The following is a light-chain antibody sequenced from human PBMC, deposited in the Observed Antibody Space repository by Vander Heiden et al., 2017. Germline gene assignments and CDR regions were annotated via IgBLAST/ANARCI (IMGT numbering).Light chain of an antibody. V-gene: IGLV2-8*01. CDR3: SSYAGRYSWV. CDR2: EVN. CDR1: SSDVGAYNY. Sequence: QSPLTQPLSASGAPGQSITISCTGTSSDVGAYNYVSWYQQHPGEAPKLVIYEVNKRPSGVPHRFSGSKSGNAASLTVSGLQAEDEADFYCSSYAGRYSWVFGGGTKLTVL. J-gene: IGLJ3*02.